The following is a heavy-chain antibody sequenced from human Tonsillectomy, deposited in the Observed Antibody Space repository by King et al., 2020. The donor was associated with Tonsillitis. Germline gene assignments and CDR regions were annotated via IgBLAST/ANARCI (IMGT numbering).Heavy chain of an antibody. D-gene: IGHD3-10*01. V-gene: IGHV1-2*02. J-gene: IGHJ3*02. CDR1: GYTFTGHC. CDR3: ARDYYGSGNYPDAFDI. Sequence: QLVQSGAEVKRPGASVKVSCKASGYTFTGHCLHWVRQAPGQGLEWMGWINPNSGDTDNAQNFQGRVTMTRVTAISTAYMELSRLRSDDTAVYYCARDYYGSGNYPDAFDIWGQGTMVTVSS. CDR2: INPNSGDT.